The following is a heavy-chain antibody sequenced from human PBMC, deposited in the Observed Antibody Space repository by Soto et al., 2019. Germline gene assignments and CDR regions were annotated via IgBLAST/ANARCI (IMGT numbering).Heavy chain of an antibody. CDR2: ISGSGTNI. CDR3: AQMSSTDSYDP. CDR1: GFSFSDYY. J-gene: IGHJ5*02. D-gene: IGHD2-2*01. Sequence: GSLRLSCSGSGFSFSDYYMTWVRQAPGKGLEWISYISGSGTNIYYAESVEGRFTISRDNARNSVHLQINDLRGGDTARYFCAQMSSTDSYDP. V-gene: IGHV3-11*01.